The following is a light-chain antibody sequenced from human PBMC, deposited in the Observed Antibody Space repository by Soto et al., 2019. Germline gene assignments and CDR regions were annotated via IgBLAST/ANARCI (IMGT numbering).Light chain of an antibody. CDR1: QSVRSNY. CDR2: GAS. Sequence: EIVLTQSPGTLSLSSGERATLSCRASQSVRSNYFAWYQQNPGQAPRLLIYGASSRDTGIPDRCGGSGSGTDFTITISRPEPEDFAVYYCQRYASSPLTFGGGNKGAIK. V-gene: IGKV3-20*01. J-gene: IGKJ4*01. CDR3: QRYASSPLT.